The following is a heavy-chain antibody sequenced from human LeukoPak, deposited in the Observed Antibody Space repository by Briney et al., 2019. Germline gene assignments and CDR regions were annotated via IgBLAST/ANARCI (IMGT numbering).Heavy chain of an antibody. J-gene: IGHJ4*02. CDR3: AKDSSGYYWDY. Sequence: GRSLRLSCAASGFTFSSYWMHWVRQAPGKGLEWVSLISWDGGSTYYADSVKGRFTISRDNSKNSLYLQMNSLRAEDTALYYCAKDSSGYYWDYWGQGTLVTVSS. V-gene: IGHV3-43D*03. CDR1: GFTFSSYW. CDR2: ISWDGGST. D-gene: IGHD3-22*01.